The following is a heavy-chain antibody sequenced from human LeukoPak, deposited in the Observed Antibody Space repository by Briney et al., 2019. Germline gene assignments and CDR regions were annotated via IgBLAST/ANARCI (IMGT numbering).Heavy chain of an antibody. J-gene: IGHJ4*02. Sequence: GGSLRLSCAASGFTFSSYSMNWVRQAPGKGLEWVSSISSSSSYIYYADSVKGRFTISRDNAKNSLYLQMNSLRAEDTAVYYCATGLGSSWYSFYFWGQGTLVTVSS. CDR1: GFTFSSYS. D-gene: IGHD6-13*01. CDR3: ATGLGSSWYSFYF. CDR2: ISSSSSYI. V-gene: IGHV3-21*01.